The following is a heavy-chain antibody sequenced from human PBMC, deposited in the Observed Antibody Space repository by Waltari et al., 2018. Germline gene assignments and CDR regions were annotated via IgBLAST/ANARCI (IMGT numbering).Heavy chain of an antibody. D-gene: IGHD1-26*01. CDR2: IYANGNT. V-gene: IGHV4-4*07. J-gene: IGHJ3*02. CDR3: AKMAAKVGAHDAFDI. Sequence: QVQLQESGPGLIKPSETLSLTCTVSGGSVNSYYWSWIRQPAGKGLEWIGRIYANGNTNYNPSPKTRVTMSEDMSKNQVSLCLTSLTAADTAVYYCAKMAAKVGAHDAFDIWGQGTMVTVSS. CDR1: GGSVNSYY.